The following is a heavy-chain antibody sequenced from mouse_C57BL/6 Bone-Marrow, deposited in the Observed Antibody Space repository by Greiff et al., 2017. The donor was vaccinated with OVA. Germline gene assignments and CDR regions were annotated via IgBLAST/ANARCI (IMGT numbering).Heavy chain of an antibody. Sequence: EVKLMESGAGLVRPGASVKLSCTASGFNIKDDYMPWVKQRPEQGLEWIGWIDPENGDTEYASKFQGKATITADTSSNTAYLQLSSLTSEDTAGYYCTTGTWFAYWGQGTLVTVSA. CDR2: IDPENGDT. V-gene: IGHV14-4*01. CDR1: GFNIKDDY. J-gene: IGHJ3*01. CDR3: TTGTWFAY. D-gene: IGHD4-1*01.